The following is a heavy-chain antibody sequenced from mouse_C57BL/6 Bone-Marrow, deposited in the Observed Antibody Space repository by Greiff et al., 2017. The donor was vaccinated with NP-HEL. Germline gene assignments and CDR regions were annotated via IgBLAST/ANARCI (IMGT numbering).Heavy chain of an antibody. V-gene: IGHV1-69*01. CDR3: AREEGAYYGSSYWYFDV. Sequence: QVHVKQPGAELVMPGASVKLSCKASGYTFTSYWMHWVKQRPGQGLEWIGEIDPSDSYTNYNQKFKGKSTLTVDKSSSTAYMQLSSLTSEDSAVYYCAREEGAYYGSSYWYFDVWGTGTTVTVSS. D-gene: IGHD1-1*01. CDR2: IDPSDSYT. CDR1: GYTFTSYW. J-gene: IGHJ1*03.